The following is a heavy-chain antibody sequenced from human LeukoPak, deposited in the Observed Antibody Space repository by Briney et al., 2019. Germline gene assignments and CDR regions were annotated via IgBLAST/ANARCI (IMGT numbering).Heavy chain of an antibody. V-gene: IGHV3-23*01. CDR1: GFTFSSYA. J-gene: IGHJ4*02. CDR2: ISASGGTT. CDR3: AKVRNYFDTSGRHFDY. Sequence: PGGSLRLSCAASGFTFSSYAMTWVRQAPGKGLEWVSVISASGGTTYYADSVKGRFTIPRDNSKNTLYLQMNSLRAEDTAVYYCAKVRNYFDTSGRHFDYWGQGTLVTVSS. D-gene: IGHD3-22*01.